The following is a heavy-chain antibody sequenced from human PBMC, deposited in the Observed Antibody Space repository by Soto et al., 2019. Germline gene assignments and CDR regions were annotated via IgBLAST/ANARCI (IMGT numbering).Heavy chain of an antibody. CDR3: ARVGDACISTSCYVSYYYYGMDV. D-gene: IGHD2-2*01. Sequence: SVQVSCKASGGTFSSYAISCVRQAPGQGLEWMGGIIPIFGTANYAQKFQGRVTITADESTSTAHRELSSLRSEDTAVYYCARVGDACISTSCYVSYYYYGMDVWGQGTTVTAP. V-gene: IGHV1-69*13. CDR1: GGTFSSYA. CDR2: IIPIFGTA. J-gene: IGHJ6*02.